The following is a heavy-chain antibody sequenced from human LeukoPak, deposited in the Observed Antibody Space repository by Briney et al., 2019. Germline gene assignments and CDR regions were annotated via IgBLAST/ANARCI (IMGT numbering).Heavy chain of an antibody. D-gene: IGHD2-21*02. J-gene: IGHJ4*02. Sequence: GGSLSLSRAASGFTFSSYSMDWVGQAPGKGVEWVSSISSSSSYIYYADSVKGRFTISRDNAKNSLYLQMNSLRAEDTAVYYCARDLSRVVTATYFDYWGQGTLVTVSS. CDR3: ARDLSRVVTATYFDY. CDR1: GFTFSSYS. V-gene: IGHV3-21*01. CDR2: ISSSSSYI.